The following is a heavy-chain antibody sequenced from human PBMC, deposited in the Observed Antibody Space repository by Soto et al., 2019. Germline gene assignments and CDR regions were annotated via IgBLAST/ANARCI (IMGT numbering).Heavy chain of an antibody. J-gene: IGHJ4*02. Sequence: QVQLVQSGAEVKKPGASVKVSCKASGYTLSSYGISWVRQAPGQGLEWTGWISAYNGHTKYTEKLQGRVTMTTDTSTTTVYMELRSLRSDDTAVYYCARHPDYHDSGGYYFFDYWGQGTLVTVSS. D-gene: IGHD3-22*01. CDR2: ISAYNGHT. V-gene: IGHV1-18*04. CDR3: ARHPDYHDSGGYYFFDY. CDR1: GYTLSSYG.